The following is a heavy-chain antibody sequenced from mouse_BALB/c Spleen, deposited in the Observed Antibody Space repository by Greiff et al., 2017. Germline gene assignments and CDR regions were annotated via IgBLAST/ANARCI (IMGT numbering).Heavy chain of an antibody. CDR3: ARGRSYYGNYLAWFAY. CDR1: GYTFTSYW. V-gene: IGHV1-69*02. J-gene: IGHJ3*01. D-gene: IGHD2-10*01. CDR2: IDPSDSET. Sequence: QVQLQQPGAELVKPGAPVKLSCKASGYTFTSYWMNWVKQRPGRGLEWIGRIDPSDSETHYNQKFKDKATLTVDKSSSTAYIQLSSLTSEDSAVYYCARGRSYYGNYLAWFAYWGQGTLVTVSA.